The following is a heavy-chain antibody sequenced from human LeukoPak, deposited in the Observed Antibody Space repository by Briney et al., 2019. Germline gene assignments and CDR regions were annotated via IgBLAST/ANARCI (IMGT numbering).Heavy chain of an antibody. V-gene: IGHV7-4-1*02. D-gene: IGHD2-2*01. CDR3: ARGSVVPAAMGYYGMDV. CDR2: INTNTGNP. CDR1: GYTFTSYA. J-gene: IGHJ6*02. Sequence: ASVKVSCKASGYTFTSYAMNWVRQAPGQGLEWMGWINTNTGNPTYAQGFTGRFVFSLDTSVSTAYLQISSLKAEDTAVYYCARGSVVPAAMGYYGMDVWGQGTTVTVSS.